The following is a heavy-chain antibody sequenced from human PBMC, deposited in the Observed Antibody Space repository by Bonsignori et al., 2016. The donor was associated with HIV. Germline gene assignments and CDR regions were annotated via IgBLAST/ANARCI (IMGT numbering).Heavy chain of an antibody. Sequence: WVRQAPGQGLEWMGLINPKSGGTKYAEKFQGRVTITRDTSISTVYMELSRLRPDDTAVYFCARDTCDSSGYCGLEYWGKGILVTVSS. CDR3: ARDTCDSSGYCGLEY. V-gene: IGHV1-2*06. J-gene: IGHJ4*02. CDR2: INPKSGGT. D-gene: IGHD3-22*01.